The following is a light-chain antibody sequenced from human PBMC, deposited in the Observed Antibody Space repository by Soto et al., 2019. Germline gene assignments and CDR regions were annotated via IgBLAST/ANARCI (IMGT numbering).Light chain of an antibody. J-gene: IGLJ1*01. CDR2: EVS. V-gene: IGLV2-14*01. CDR3: SSYTSSSTYV. Sequence: QSALTQPASVSGSPGQSITISCTGTSSDVGRYNYVSWYQQHPGKAPKLMIYEVSNRPSGVSNRFSGSKSGNTAYLTISGLQAEDEADYYCSSYTSSSTYVFGTGTKLTVL. CDR1: SSDVGRYNY.